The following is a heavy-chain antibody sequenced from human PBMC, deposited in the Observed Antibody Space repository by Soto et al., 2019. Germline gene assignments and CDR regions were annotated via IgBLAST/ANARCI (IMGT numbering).Heavy chain of an antibody. CDR3: ARGRVPFDY. V-gene: IGHV4-34*01. Sequence: SETLSLTCAVYGGSFSGYYWSWIRQPPGKGLEWIGEINHSGSTNYNPSLKSRVTISVDTSKNQFSLKLSSVTAADTAVYYCARGRVPFDYWGQGTLVTVSS. CDR2: INHSGST. J-gene: IGHJ4*02. CDR1: GGSFSGYY.